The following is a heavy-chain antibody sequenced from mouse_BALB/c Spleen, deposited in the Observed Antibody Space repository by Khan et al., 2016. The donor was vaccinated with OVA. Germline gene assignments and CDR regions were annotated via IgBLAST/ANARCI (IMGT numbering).Heavy chain of an antibody. CDR3: TRLAYYYDSEGFAY. V-gene: IGHV5-6*01. Sequence: EVQVVESGGDLVKPGGSLKLSCAASGFTFSTYGMSWVRQTPDKRLEWVATVSTGGGYTYYPDSVKGRFTISRDNAKNNLYLQMSGLKSEDTAMFYCTRLAYYYDSEGFAYWGQGTLVTVSA. J-gene: IGHJ3*01. D-gene: IGHD1-1*01. CDR1: GFTFSTYG. CDR2: VSTGGGYT.